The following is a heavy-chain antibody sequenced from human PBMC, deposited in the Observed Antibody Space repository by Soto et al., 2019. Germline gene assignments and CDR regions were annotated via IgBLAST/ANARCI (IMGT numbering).Heavy chain of an antibody. CDR1: GFTFSSYA. CDR2: ISGRGGST. CDR3: AREDAPTYDYFWSGLYGMEL. D-gene: IGHD3-3*01. J-gene: IGHJ6*01. Sequence: GGSLRLSCAASGFTFSSYAMSWVRQAPGMGLEWVSGISGRGGSTDYGDSVKGRFTISRDNSKNTLYLQMNSLRAEDTAVYYCAREDAPTYDYFWSGLYGMELWGQGTTVTIPS. V-gene: IGHV3-23*01.